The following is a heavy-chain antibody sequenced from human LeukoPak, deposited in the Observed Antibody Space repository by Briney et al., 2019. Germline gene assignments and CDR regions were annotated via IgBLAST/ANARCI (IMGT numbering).Heavy chain of an antibody. CDR3: ARDLQLRGFDY. V-gene: IGHV4-34*01. CDR1: GGSFSGYY. Sequence: PSETLSLTCAVYGGSFSGYYWSWIRQPPGKGLEWIGEINHSGSTSYNPSLKSRVTISVDTSKNQFSLKLSTVTAADTAVYYCARDLQLRGFDYWGQGTLVTVSS. J-gene: IGHJ4*02. D-gene: IGHD2-2*01. CDR2: INHSGST.